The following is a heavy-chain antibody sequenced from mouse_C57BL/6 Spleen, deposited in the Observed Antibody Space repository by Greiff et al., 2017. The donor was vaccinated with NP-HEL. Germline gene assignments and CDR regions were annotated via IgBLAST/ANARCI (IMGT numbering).Heavy chain of an antibody. D-gene: IGHD4-1*01. J-gene: IGHJ3*01. Sequence: EVQLVESGPGMVKPSQSLSLTCTVTGYSITSGYDWHWIRHFPGNKLEWMGYISYSGSTNYNPSLKSRISITHDTSKNHFFLKLNSVTTEDTATYYCAREDWGPFAYWGQGTLVTVSA. CDR2: ISYSGST. V-gene: IGHV3-1*01. CDR3: AREDWGPFAY. CDR1: GYSITSGYD.